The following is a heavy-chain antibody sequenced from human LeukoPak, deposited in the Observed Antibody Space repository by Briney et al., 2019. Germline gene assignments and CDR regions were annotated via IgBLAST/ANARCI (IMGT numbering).Heavy chain of an antibody. CDR1: GFTFSSYW. V-gene: IGHV3-74*01. D-gene: IGHD2-2*01. Sequence: GGSLRLSCAASGFTFSSYWMHWVRQAPGKGLVWVSRINSDGSSTSYADSVKGRFTISRDNVKNTLYLQMNSLRAEDTAVYYCARGFSVVVPAATGDAFDIWGQGTMVTVSS. CDR2: INSDGSST. CDR3: ARGFSVVVPAATGDAFDI. J-gene: IGHJ3*02.